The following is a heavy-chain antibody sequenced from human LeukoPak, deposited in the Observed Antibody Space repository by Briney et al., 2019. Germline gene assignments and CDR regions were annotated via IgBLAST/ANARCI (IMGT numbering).Heavy chain of an antibody. CDR2: IVQDGSEK. Sequence: GGSLRLSCIASGFTFSSHWMNWVRQAPGKGLEWVANIVQDGSEKYYVDSVKGRFIISRDNAKNSLYLQMNSLRAEDTAVYYCARESTKYGAYVSGFDFWGQGTMVTVSS. CDR3: ARESTKYGAYVSGFDF. J-gene: IGHJ3*01. D-gene: IGHD4-17*01. CDR1: GFTFSSHW. V-gene: IGHV3-7*01.